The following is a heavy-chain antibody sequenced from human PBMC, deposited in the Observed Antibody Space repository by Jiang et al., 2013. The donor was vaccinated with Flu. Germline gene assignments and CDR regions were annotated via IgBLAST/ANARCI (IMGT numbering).Heavy chain of an antibody. CDR3: AKAGYCTSTSCHTYGMVDF. Sequence: GGSLRLSCAASGFSFSGYAMSWVRQAPGKGLEWVSALSGGGGTTYYADSVRGRFTISRDNSKNTLYLQMDSLRAEDTAVYFCAKAGYCTSTSCHTYGMVDFWGQGTLVTVSS. CDR1: GFSFSGYA. J-gene: IGHJ4*02. V-gene: IGHV3-23*01. CDR2: LSGGGGTT. D-gene: IGHD2-2*02.